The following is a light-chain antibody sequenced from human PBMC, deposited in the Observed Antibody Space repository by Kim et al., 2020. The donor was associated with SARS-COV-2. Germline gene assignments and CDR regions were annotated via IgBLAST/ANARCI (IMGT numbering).Light chain of an antibody. J-gene: IGKJ5*01. CDR1: QGTRGY. Sequence: GDRVTITCRASQGTRGYLAWYQQKPGKAPKLLIYAASTLQSGVPSRFSGTGSGADFTLTISSLQPEDFAIYYCQHSESYPITFGQGTRLEIK. CDR2: AAS. V-gene: IGKV1-9*01. CDR3: QHSESYPIT.